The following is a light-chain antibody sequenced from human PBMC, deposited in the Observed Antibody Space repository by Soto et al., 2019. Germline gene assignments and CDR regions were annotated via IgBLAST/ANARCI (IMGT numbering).Light chain of an antibody. J-gene: IGKJ4*01. Sequence: EIVMTQSPATLSVSPGERATLSCRASQIVSSNLAWYQQKPGQAPRLLIYGASTRATGIPARFSGSGSGTEFTLTISSLQSEDFAVYYCQQYNNWPRALTFGGGTKVEI. CDR1: QIVSSN. V-gene: IGKV3-15*01. CDR3: QQYNNWPRALT. CDR2: GAS.